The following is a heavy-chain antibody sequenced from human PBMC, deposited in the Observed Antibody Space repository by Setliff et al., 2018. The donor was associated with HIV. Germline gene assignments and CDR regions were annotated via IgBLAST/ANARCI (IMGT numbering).Heavy chain of an antibody. D-gene: IGHD1-1*01. CDR3: AQLGMVDDFDY. V-gene: IGHV4-59*01. J-gene: IGHJ4*02. Sequence: SETLSLTCTVSGGSISSYYWSWIRQPPGKGLEWIGYVFYSGSANYNPSLKSRVTISVDTSKNQFSLTVTSVTAADTAVYYCAQLGMVDDFDYWGQGTLVTVSS. CDR1: GGSISSYY. CDR2: VFYSGSA.